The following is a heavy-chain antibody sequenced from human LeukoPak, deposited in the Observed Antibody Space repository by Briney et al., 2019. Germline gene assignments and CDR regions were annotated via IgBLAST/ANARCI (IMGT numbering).Heavy chain of an antibody. J-gene: IGHJ4*02. CDR1: GGTFSSYT. CDR2: IIPILGIA. D-gene: IGHD3-22*01. Sequence: ASVKVSCKASGGTFSSYTISWVRQAPGQGLERMGRIIPILGIANYAQKFQGRVTITADKSTSTAYMELSSLRSEDTAVYYCAAPRSGYYYYFDYWGQGTLVTVSS. CDR3: AAPRSGYYYYFDY. V-gene: IGHV1-69*02.